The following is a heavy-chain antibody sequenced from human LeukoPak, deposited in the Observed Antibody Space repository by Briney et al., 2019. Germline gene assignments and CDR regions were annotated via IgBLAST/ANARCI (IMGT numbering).Heavy chain of an antibody. CDR1: GYSFTTYH. CDR2: IKDSGTT. CDR3: ARESPHTPYFDY. Sequence: ASVKSSCTASGYSFTTYHIHWVRQAPGQGLEWMGIIKDSGTTIYPQKFQGRVTMTRDTSTSTVYMEVSSLKSEDTAVYYCARESPHTPYFDYWGQGTQSTVSS. J-gene: IGHJ4*02. V-gene: IGHV1-46*01.